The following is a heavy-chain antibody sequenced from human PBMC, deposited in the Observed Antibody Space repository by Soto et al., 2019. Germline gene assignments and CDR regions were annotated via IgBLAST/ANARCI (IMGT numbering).Heavy chain of an antibody. CDR3: AKEQGSSWYEIDY. V-gene: IGHV3-23*01. J-gene: IGHJ4*02. Sequence: EVLLLESGGGLVQPGGSLRLSCAASGFTFSNYAVTWVRQAPGKGLEWVSTISGSGGSTYYADSVKGRFTISRDNSMNTLYPQMNSLRAEDTAVYYCAKEQGSSWYEIDYWGQGTLVTVS. CDR1: GFTFSNYA. D-gene: IGHD6-13*01. CDR2: ISGSGGST.